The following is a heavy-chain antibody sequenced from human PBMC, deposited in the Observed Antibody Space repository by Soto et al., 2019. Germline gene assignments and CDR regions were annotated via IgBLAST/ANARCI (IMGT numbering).Heavy chain of an antibody. CDR3: AGPGFCSGGSCPLNYYYYYGMDV. CDR2: IIPIFGTA. J-gene: IGHJ6*02. V-gene: IGHV1-69*12. Sequence: QVQLVQSGAEVKKPGSSVKVSCKASGGTFSSYAISWVRQAPGQGLEWMGGIIPIFGTAVYAQKFQGRVTITADESTSTAYMELSSLRSEDTAVYYCAGPGFCSGGSCPLNYYYYYGMDVWGQGTTVTVSS. D-gene: IGHD2-15*01. CDR1: GGTFSSYA.